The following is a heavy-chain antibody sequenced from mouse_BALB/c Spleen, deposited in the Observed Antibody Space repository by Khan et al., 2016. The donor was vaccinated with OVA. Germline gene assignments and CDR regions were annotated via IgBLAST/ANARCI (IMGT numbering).Heavy chain of an antibody. D-gene: IGHD2-2*01. J-gene: IGHJ3*01. V-gene: IGHV1-61*01. CDR3: ARREKYGYDPSWFAY. Sequence: QVQLQQSGAELVRPGASVKLSCKASGYTFTSYWMNWVKQRPGQGLEWIGMIDPSDSETHYNQIFKDKATLTVNKSSSTAYMQISSLTSEDSAVYYCARREKYGYDPSWFAYWGQGTLVTVSA. CDR1: GYTFTSYW. CDR2: IDPSDSET.